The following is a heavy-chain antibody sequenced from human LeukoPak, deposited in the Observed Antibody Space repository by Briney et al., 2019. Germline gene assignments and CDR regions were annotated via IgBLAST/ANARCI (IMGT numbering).Heavy chain of an antibody. CDR2: IYYSGST. V-gene: IGHV4-61*10. Sequence: SETLSLTCTVSGGSISRGSYYWSWIRQPAGKGLEWIGYIYYSGSTNYNPSLKSRVTISVDTSKNQFSLKLSSVTAADTAVYYCARGVGVYSNYPTYYYYYYMDVWGKGTTVTVSS. J-gene: IGHJ6*03. CDR3: ARGVGVYSNYPTYYYYYYMDV. D-gene: IGHD4-11*01. CDR1: GGSISRGSYY.